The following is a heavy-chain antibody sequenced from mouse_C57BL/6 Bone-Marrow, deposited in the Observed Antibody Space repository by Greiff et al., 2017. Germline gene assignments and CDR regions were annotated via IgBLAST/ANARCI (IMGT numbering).Heavy chain of an antibody. J-gene: IGHJ4*01. V-gene: IGHV6-3*01. CDR1: GFTFSNYW. CDR3: TARDYDDYAMDY. D-gene: IGHD2-4*01. Sequence: EVKLVESGGGLVQPGGSMKLSCVASGFTFSNYWMNWVRQSPEKGLEWVAQIRLKSDNYATNYAESVKGRFTISRDDSKSSVYLQMNNLMAEETGIYYCTARDYDDYAMDYWGQGTSVTVSS. CDR2: IRLKSDNYAT.